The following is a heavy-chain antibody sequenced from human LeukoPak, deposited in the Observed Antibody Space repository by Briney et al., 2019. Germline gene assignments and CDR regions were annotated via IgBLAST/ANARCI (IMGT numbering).Heavy chain of an antibody. CDR1: GFTFTNYA. CDR3: ANGYSGSKYFFDY. Sequence: GALRLSCAASGFTFTNYAMYWVREAPGKGLEWGSAIGGDGRTIYYADSVKGRFTISRDNSKNTLYLQMNSLRAEDTAVYYCANGYSGSKYFFDYWGQGTLVTVSS. V-gene: IGHV3-23*01. D-gene: IGHD3-10*01. CDR2: IGGDGRTI. J-gene: IGHJ4*02.